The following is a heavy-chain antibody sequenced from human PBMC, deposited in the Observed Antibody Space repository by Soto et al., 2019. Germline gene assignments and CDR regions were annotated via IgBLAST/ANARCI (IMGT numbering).Heavy chain of an antibody. V-gene: IGHV1-18*01. CDR3: ASAGIAVPGTGYGMDV. J-gene: IGHJ6*02. D-gene: IGHD6-19*01. Sequence: QVQLVQSGGEVKKPGASVKVSCKASGYTFTSYGISWVRQAPGQGLEWMGWISGYNGNTNYAQKFQGRVTMTTDTSMRTAYMEVRSLRSDDTAVYYCASAGIAVPGTGYGMDVLGQGTTVTVSS. CDR1: GYTFTSYG. CDR2: ISGYNGNT.